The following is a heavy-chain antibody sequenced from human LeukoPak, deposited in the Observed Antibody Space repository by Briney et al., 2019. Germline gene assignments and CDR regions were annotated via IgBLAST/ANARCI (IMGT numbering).Heavy chain of an antibody. D-gene: IGHD3-10*01. CDR3: AKDGDYENGSGSYYY. J-gene: IGHJ4*02. CDR2: ISWNSGSI. CDR1: GVTFDDYA. V-gene: IGHV3-9*01. Sequence: GGSLRLSCAASGVTFDDYAMHWVRQARGKGLEGVSGISWNSGSIGYADSVKGRFTISRDNAKNSLYLQMNSLRAEDTALYYCAKDGDYENGSGSYYYWGQGTLVTVSS.